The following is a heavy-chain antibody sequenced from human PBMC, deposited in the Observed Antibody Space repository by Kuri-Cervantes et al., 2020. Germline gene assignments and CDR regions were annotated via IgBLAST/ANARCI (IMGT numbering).Heavy chain of an antibody. D-gene: IGHD1-7*01. V-gene: IGHV3-52*01. CDR2: IKCDGSEK. CDR3: ARELRNDY. CDR1: GFTFSSSW. J-gene: IGHJ4*02. Sequence: GGSLRLSCAASGFTFSSSWMHWVCQAPEKGLEWVADIKCDGSEKYYVDSVKGRLTISRDNAKNSLYLQVNSLRAEDTAVYYCARELRNDYWGQGTLVTVSS.